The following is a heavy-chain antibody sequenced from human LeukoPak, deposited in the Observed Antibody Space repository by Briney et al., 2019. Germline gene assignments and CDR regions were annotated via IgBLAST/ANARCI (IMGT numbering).Heavy chain of an antibody. Sequence: SETLSLTCTVSGGSISSSSYYWGWIRQPPGKGLEWIGSIYYSGSTYYNPSLKSRVTISVDTSKNQFSLKLSSVTAADTAVYYCARLSSGWYYFDYWGQGTLVTVSS. CDR2: IYYSGST. J-gene: IGHJ4*02. V-gene: IGHV4-39*07. CDR1: GGSISSSSYY. CDR3: ARLSSGWYYFDY. D-gene: IGHD6-19*01.